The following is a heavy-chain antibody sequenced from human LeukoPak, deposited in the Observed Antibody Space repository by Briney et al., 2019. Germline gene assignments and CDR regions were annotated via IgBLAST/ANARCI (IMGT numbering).Heavy chain of an antibody. CDR1: GFTFSSYA. V-gene: IGHV3-23*01. CDR3: ARDPYDSSGYCDDAFDI. CDR2: ISGSGGST. Sequence: GGSLRLSCAASGFTFSSYAMSWVRQAPGKGLEWVSAISGSGGSTYYADSVKGRFTISRDNSKNTLYLQMNSLRAEDTAVYYCARDPYDSSGYCDDAFDIWGQGTMVTVSS. J-gene: IGHJ3*02. D-gene: IGHD3-22*01.